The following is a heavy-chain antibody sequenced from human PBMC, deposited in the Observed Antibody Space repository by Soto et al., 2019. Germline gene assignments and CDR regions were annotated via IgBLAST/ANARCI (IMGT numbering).Heavy chain of an antibody. CDR3: VRTSLVVAAATREDY. V-gene: IGHV3-74*01. Sequence: EVQLVESGGGLVQPGGSLRLSCAASGFTFSSYWMHWVRQAPGKGLVWVSRINSDGSSTSYADSVKGRFTISSDNAKNTLNLQMNSLRAEDTAVYYCVRTSLVVAAATREDYWGQGTLVTVSS. J-gene: IGHJ4*02. CDR1: GFTFSSYW. CDR2: INSDGSST. D-gene: IGHD2-15*01.